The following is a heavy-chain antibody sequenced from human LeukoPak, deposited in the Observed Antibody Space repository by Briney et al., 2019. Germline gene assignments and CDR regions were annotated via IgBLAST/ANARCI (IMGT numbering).Heavy chain of an antibody. Sequence: SETLSLTCGVSGGSISGTDWWSWVRQPPGQGLEWIGEISLAGQTNYNPSLNGRVTMSLDKSSNQLSLHLTSVTAADTATYFCSRESGPFCPFGYWGQGTLVTVSS. V-gene: IGHV4/OR15-8*02. CDR3: SRESGPFCPFGY. CDR1: GGSISGTDW. D-gene: IGHD1-26*01. CDR2: ISLAGQT. J-gene: IGHJ4*02.